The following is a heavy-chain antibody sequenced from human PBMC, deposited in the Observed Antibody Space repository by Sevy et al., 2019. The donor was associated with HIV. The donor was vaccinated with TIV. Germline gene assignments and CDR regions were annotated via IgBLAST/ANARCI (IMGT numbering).Heavy chain of an antibody. CDR3: AKSRGPYYDSSGYAFDI. D-gene: IGHD3-22*01. CDR2: ISYDGSNK. CDR1: GFTFSSYG. V-gene: IGHV3-30*18. Sequence: GGSLRLSCAASGFTFSSYGMHWVRQAPGKGLEWVAVISYDGSNKYYADSVKGRFTISRDNSENTFYLQMNSLRAEDTAVYYCAKSRGPYYDSSGYAFDIWGQGTMVTVSS. J-gene: IGHJ3*02.